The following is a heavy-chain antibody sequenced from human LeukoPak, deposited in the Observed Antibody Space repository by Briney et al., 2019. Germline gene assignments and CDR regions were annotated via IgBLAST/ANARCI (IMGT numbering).Heavy chain of an antibody. Sequence: GGSLRLSCAASGFTFSRYWMHWVRQAPGKGLVWVSRIKTDGTYTSYADSVKGRLTISRDNAKSTLYLQMNALRGEDTAVYYCASEEGGLDVWGQGTTVTVSS. CDR3: ASEEGGLDV. CDR2: IKTDGTYT. J-gene: IGHJ6*02. CDR1: GFTFSRYW. V-gene: IGHV3-74*01.